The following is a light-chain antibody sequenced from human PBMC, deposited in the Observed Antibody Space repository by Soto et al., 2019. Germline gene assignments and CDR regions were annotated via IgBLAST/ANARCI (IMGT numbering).Light chain of an antibody. CDR3: QQYNTWPPIT. V-gene: IGKV3-15*01. J-gene: IGKJ5*01. CDR2: GAF. CDR1: QSVSSN. Sequence: EIVMTQSPVTLSVSPGERVTLSCRASQSVSSNLAWYQQKPGQAPSLLIYGAFTRATGIPARFSGTGSGTEFTLTISSLQSEDFAVYYCQQYNTWPPITFGQGTRLEIK.